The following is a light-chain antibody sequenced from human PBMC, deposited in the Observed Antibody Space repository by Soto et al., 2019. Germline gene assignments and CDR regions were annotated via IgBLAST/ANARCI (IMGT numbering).Light chain of an antibody. Sequence: DIQMTQSPSTLSASVGDRVTISCRASQTISSWLAWYQQKPGKAPKLLIYDASSLESGVPSNFSGSGSGTQFTLTISSLQPDDFATYYCQQYNSYPLTFGQGTKVDIK. V-gene: IGKV1-5*01. CDR1: QTISSW. CDR3: QQYNSYPLT. J-gene: IGKJ1*01. CDR2: DAS.